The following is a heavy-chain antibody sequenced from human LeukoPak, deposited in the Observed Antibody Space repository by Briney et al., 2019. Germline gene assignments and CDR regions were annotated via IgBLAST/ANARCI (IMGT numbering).Heavy chain of an antibody. Sequence: PGGSLRLSCAASGFTFSSYAMIWVRRAPGKGLEWVSALSSSGGSTYYADSVKGRFTISRDNSKNTLYLQMNSLRGEDTAIYYCAKNGDRGAYCSGGTCYPYYYYYMDVWGKGTTVTISS. CDR2: LSSSGGST. CDR3: AKNGDRGAYCSGGTCYPYYYYYMDV. D-gene: IGHD2-15*01. J-gene: IGHJ6*03. CDR1: GFTFSSYA. V-gene: IGHV3-23*01.